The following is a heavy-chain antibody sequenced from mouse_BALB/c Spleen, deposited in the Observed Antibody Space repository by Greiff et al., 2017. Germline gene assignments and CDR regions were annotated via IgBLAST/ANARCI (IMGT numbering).Heavy chain of an antibody. Sequence: VQLQQPGAELVKPGASVKLSCKASGYTFTSYWMHWVKQRPGQGLEWIGEINPSNGRTNYNEKFKSKATLTVDKSSSTAYMQLSSLTSEDSAVYYCARGDYDYFDYWGQGTTLTVSS. D-gene: IGHD2-4*01. CDR2: INPSNGRT. CDR3: ARGDYDYFDY. CDR1: GYTFTSYW. V-gene: IGHV1S81*02. J-gene: IGHJ2*01.